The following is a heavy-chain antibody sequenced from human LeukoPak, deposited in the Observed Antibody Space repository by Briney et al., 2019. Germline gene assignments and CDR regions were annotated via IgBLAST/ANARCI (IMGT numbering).Heavy chain of an antibody. CDR2: IEEDGSAK. V-gene: IGHV3-7*05. CDR3: ARAGQLNY. CDR1: GFTFSSYW. D-gene: IGHD6-13*01. J-gene: IGHJ4*02. Sequence: PGGSLRLSCAASGFTFSSYWMNWVRQAPGRGLEWVAKIEEDGSAKYYMDSVKGRFSIYRDNAKNSLYLQMYSLRAEDTAMYYCARAGQLNYWGQGTLVTVSS.